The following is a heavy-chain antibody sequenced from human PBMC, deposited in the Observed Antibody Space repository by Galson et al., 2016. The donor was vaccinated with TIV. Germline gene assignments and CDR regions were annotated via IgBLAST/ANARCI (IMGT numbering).Heavy chain of an antibody. J-gene: IGHJ6*03. CDR1: GDSIRSYY. CDR2: VFYSGSA. Sequence: ETLSLTCTVSGDSIRSYYWTWVRQPPGKGLEWIGHVFYSGSADYSPSLKSRVTISLDRSKNQFSLNLRSVTAADTAMYYCVREAGEVVPVDYYYYYIDVWGKGTAVTVSS. D-gene: IGHD2-2*01. V-gene: IGHV4-59*12. CDR3: VREAGEVVPVDYYYYYIDV.